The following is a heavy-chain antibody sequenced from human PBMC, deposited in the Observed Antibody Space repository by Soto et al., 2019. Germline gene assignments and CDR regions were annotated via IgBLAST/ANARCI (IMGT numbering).Heavy chain of an antibody. CDR2: ITGTSSHI. Sequence: PGGSLRLSCTASGFSLSDYSMNWVRQAPGKGLEWLAYITGTSSHIYYRGSVEGRLTISRDSAKDSLYLQMNSLRDEDTAVYYCVRDKAWAFDLWGQGTAVTVSS. V-gene: IGHV3-48*02. CDR3: VRDKAWAFDL. CDR1: GFSLSDYS. J-gene: IGHJ3*01.